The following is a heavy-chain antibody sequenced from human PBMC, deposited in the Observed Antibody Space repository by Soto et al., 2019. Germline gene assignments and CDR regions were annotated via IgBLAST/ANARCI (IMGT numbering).Heavy chain of an antibody. CDR2: IYYSGST. Sequence: SETLSLTCTVSGGSISSGGYYWSWIRQDPGKGREGIGYIYYSGSTYYNPSLKSRVTISVDTSKNQFSLKLRSVTAADTAVYYCARDRGAPAATKLFYYYYGMDVWGQGTTVTVSS. CDR1: GGSISSGGYY. CDR3: ARDRGAPAATKLFYYYYGMDV. D-gene: IGHD2-2*01. J-gene: IGHJ6*02. V-gene: IGHV4-31*03.